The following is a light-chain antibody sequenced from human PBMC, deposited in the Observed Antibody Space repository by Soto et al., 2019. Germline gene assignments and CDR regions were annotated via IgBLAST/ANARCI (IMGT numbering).Light chain of an antibody. CDR1: QSVSGW. J-gene: IGKJ1*01. CDR3: QQYYSYPWT. V-gene: IGKV1-5*01. CDR2: AAS. Sequence: DIQMTQSPSTLSASVGDTVTVTCRASQSVSGWLAWYQQKPGEAPKLLIYAASSLQSGVPSRFSGSGSGTDFTLTISSLQPDDFATYYCQQYYSYPWTFGQGTKVDIK.